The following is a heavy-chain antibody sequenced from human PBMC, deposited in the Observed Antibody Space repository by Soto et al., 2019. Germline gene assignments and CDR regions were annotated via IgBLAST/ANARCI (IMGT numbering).Heavy chain of an antibody. CDR2: ISADTGEP. V-gene: IGHV1-18*01. Sequence: ASVKVSCKASGFSSTTYAFSWVRRAPGQGLEWMGLISADTGEPRYAQQFQGRVAMTTDTSTRTAYMELRGLTSDDTAVYYCGVSAGLDFWGQGTRVTVPQ. CDR3: GVSAGLDF. D-gene: IGHD6-13*01. CDR1: GFSSTTYA. J-gene: IGHJ4*02.